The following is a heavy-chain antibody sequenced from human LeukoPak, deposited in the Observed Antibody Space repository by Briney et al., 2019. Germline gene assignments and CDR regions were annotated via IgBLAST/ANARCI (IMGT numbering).Heavy chain of an antibody. V-gene: IGHV3-66*02. CDR1: GFNFNIYS. CDR2: IYSGGST. Sequence: GGSLRLSCEASGFNFNIYSMNWVRQAPGKGLEWVSVIYSGGSTYYADSVKGRFTISRDNSKNTLYLQMNSLRAEDTAVYYCARDRLSGYYYNSSGHGYWGQGTLVTVSS. J-gene: IGHJ4*02. CDR3: ARDRLSGYYYNSSGHGY. D-gene: IGHD3-22*01.